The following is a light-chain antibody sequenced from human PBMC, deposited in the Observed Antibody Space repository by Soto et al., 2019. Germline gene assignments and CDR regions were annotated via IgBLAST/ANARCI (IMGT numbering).Light chain of an antibody. J-gene: IGLJ1*01. CDR3: SSYAGSNNRGV. V-gene: IGLV2-8*01. CDR2: EVS. CDR1: SSDIGGYNY. Sequence: QSVLTQPPSASGSPGQSVTISCTGTSSDIGGYNYISWYQHHPGKAPKLMIYEVSQRPSGVPDRFSGSKSGNTASLTVSGLQAEDEADYSCSSYAGSNNRGVFGSGTKVTVL.